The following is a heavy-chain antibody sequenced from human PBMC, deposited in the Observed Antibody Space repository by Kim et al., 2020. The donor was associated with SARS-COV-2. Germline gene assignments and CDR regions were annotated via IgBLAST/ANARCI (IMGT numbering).Heavy chain of an antibody. CDR3: AKGGPRGGDAFDI. Sequence: GGSLRLSCAASGFTFSSYAMHWVRQAPGKGLEWVAVISYDGSNKYYADSVKGRFTISRDNSKNTLYLQMNSLRAEDTAVYYCAKGGPRGGDAFDIWGQGTIVTVSA. CDR1: GFTFSSYA. J-gene: IGHJ3*02. D-gene: IGHD3-10*01. V-gene: IGHV3-30*18. CDR2: ISYDGSNK.